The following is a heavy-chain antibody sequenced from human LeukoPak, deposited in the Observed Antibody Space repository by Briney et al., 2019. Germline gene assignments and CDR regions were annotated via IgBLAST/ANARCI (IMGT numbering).Heavy chain of an antibody. CDR3: ARDPHDTGPP. D-gene: IGHD2-8*02. Sequence: ASVRVSCKASGGTFSSYAISWVRQAPGQGLEWMGRIIPILGIANYAQKFQGRVTITADESTSTAYMELSSLRSEDTAVYYCARDPHDTGPPWGQGTLVTVPS. CDR1: GGTFSSYA. V-gene: IGHV1-69*04. CDR2: IIPILGIA. J-gene: IGHJ4*02.